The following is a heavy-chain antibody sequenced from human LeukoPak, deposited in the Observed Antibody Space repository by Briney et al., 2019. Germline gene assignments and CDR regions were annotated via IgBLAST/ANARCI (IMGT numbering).Heavy chain of an antibody. CDR1: GGSISSSSYY. J-gene: IGHJ3*02. Sequence: SETLSLTCTVSGGSISSSSYYWGWIRQPPGKGLEWIGSIYYSGSTYYNPSLKSRVTISVDTSKNQFSLKLSSVTAADTAVYYCARLPSIMITSGRVIVTHAFDIWGQGTMVTVSS. V-gene: IGHV4-39*01. CDR3: ARLPSIMITSGRVIVTHAFDI. D-gene: IGHD3-16*02. CDR2: IYYSGST.